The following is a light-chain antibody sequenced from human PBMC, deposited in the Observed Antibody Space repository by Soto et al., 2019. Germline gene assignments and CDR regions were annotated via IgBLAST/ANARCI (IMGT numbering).Light chain of an antibody. CDR2: DAS. J-gene: IGKJ5*01. CDR1: QSVSSSY. V-gene: IGKV3D-20*02. Sequence: IVLTQSPGTLSLSPGERSTLSSRASQSVSSSYLGWYQPKPGQAPRLXXYDASNRANGIPARFSGSGSWTDFTLTLSSLEPEDFAVYDGQQRSNWPPITFGPGTRLETK. CDR3: QQRSNWPPIT.